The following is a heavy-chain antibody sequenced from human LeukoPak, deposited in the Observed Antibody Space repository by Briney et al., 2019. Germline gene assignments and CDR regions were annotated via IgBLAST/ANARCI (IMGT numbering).Heavy chain of an antibody. V-gene: IGHV4-39*07. CDR1: GASINSDTYY. CDR3: ARYQTGTMFAV. Sequence: SETLSLTCTVSGASINSDTYYWGWIRQPPGKGLEWIGTHSHSGSAYHNPSLRSRITMSLDTSENQLSLRLYSVTAADTAIYYCARYQTGTMFAVWGQGTLVTISS. D-gene: IGHD1/OR15-1a*01. CDR2: HSHSGSA. J-gene: IGHJ4*02.